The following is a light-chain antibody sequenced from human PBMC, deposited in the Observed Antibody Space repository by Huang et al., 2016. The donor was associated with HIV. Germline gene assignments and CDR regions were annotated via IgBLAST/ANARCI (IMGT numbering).Light chain of an antibody. Sequence: DIQMTQSPPSLSASVGDRVTFTCRANQNITKSLNWYQQKPGKATKILIYTASTLESGVPSRFSGGGSGSRFTLNITNLQPEDFATYYCQQSFSVPRTFG. J-gene: IGKJ1*01. CDR1: QNITKS. V-gene: IGKV1-39*01. CDR2: TAS. CDR3: QQSFSVPRT.